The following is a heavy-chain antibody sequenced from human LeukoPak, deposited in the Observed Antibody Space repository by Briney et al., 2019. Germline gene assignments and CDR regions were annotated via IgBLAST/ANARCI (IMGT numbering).Heavy chain of an antibody. CDR3: ARNPDRDYYYYYGMDV. J-gene: IGHJ6*02. V-gene: IGHV3-74*01. Sequence: GGSLRLSCAASGFTFSTYWMHWVRQGPGKGLVWVSRTNSDGSSTSYADSVKGRFTISRDNAKNTLYLQMNSLRAEDTAVYYCARNPDRDYYYYYGMDVWGQGTTVTVSS. CDR1: GFTFSTYW. D-gene: IGHD3-22*01. CDR2: TNSDGSST.